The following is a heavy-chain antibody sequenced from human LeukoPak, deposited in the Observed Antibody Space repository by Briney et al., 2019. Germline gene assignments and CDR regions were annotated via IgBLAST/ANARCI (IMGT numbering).Heavy chain of an antibody. J-gene: IGHJ4*02. CDR1: GFTFSSYW. V-gene: IGHV3-7*01. CDR3: ARVHMRGIFGVVIIAYFDY. CDR2: IKQDGSEK. D-gene: IGHD3-3*01. Sequence: GGSLRLSCAASGFTFSSYWMSWVRQAPGKGLEWVANIKQDGSEKYYVDSVKGRFTISRDNAKNSLYLQMNSLRAEDTAVYYCARVHMRGIFGVVIIAYFDYWGQGTLVTVSS.